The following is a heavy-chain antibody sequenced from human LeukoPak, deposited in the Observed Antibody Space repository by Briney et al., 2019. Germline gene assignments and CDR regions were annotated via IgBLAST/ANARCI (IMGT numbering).Heavy chain of an antibody. D-gene: IGHD3-22*01. Sequence: GGSLRLSCTASGFSFSGYDMNWVRQTPGKGLEWVASIGTRSNYIYYAASLKGRFTVSRDDAKASLYLQVNNLRADDTGRYYCVRGGYTMIKADAFDIWARGHWSSSLQ. J-gene: IGHJ3*02. V-gene: IGHV3-21*01. CDR2: IGTRSNYI. CDR3: VRGGYTMIKADAFDI. CDR1: GFSFSGYD.